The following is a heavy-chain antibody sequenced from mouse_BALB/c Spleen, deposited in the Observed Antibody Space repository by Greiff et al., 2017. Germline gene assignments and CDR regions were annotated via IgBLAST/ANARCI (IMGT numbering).Heavy chain of an antibody. CDR3: ARGDYYYGSSYYAMDY. J-gene: IGHJ4*01. D-gene: IGHD1-1*01. CDR1: GYTFTSYW. V-gene: IGHV1S81*02. Sequence: QVQLQQPGAELVKPGASVKLSCKASGYTFTSYWMHWVKQRPGQGLEWIGEINPSNGRTNYNEKFKSKATLTVDKSSSTAYMQLSSLTSEDSAVYYCARGDYYYGSSYYAMDYWGQGTSVTVSS. CDR2: INPSNGRT.